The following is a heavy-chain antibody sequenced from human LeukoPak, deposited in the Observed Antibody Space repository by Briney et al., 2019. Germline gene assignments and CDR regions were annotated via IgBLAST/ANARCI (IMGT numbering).Heavy chain of an antibody. J-gene: IGHJ4*02. CDR1: GFTFSSYG. CDR3: AKGYRGSGSHYFDY. CDR2: IRYDGSEK. Sequence: GGSLRLSCAASGFTFSSYGMHWVRQAPGKGLEWVAFIRYDGSEKYYVDSVKGRFTISRDNTKNSLYLRMNSLRAEDTAVYYCAKGYRGSGSHYFDYWGQGTLVTVSS. V-gene: IGHV3-30*02. D-gene: IGHD3-10*01.